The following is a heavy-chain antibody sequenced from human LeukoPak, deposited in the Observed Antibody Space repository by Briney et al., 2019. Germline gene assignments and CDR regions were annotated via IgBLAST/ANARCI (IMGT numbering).Heavy chain of an antibody. J-gene: IGHJ3*02. CDR2: INHSGSS. Sequence: SGTLSLTCAVYGGSFSGYYWCWIRQPPGKGLEWIGEINHSGSSNYNPSLKSRVTISVDTSKNQFSLKLRSVTGADAAVYYCARGGCSGGSCYEDAFDIWGQGTMVTVSS. CDR1: GGSFSGYY. CDR3: ARGGCSGGSCYEDAFDI. D-gene: IGHD2-15*01. V-gene: IGHV4-34*01.